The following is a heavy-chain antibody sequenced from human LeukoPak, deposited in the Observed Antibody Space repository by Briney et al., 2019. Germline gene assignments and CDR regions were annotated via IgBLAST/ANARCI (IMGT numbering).Heavy chain of an antibody. Sequence: ASVKVSCKASGYTFTSYYMHWVRQAPGQGLEWMGIINPSGGSTSYAQKFQGRVTITRDTSASTAYMELSSLRSEDTAVYYCARVVGQWLVYYFDYWGQGTLVTVSS. CDR2: INPSGGST. J-gene: IGHJ4*02. V-gene: IGHV1-46*01. CDR1: GYTFTSYY. CDR3: ARVVGQWLVYYFDY. D-gene: IGHD6-19*01.